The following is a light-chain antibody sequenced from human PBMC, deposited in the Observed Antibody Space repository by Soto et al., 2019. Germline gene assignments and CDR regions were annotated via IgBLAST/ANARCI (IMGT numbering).Light chain of an antibody. V-gene: IGKV1-5*01. CDR1: QSISSW. CDR2: DAS. J-gene: IGKJ1*01. Sequence: DIQMTQSPSTLSASVGDRVTITCRASQSISSWLAWFQQKPGKAPKLLTYDASSLESGVPSRFSGSGSGTEFALTISSLQLDDVTTYYCQQYNSYSWTFGQGTKVDIK. CDR3: QQYNSYSWT.